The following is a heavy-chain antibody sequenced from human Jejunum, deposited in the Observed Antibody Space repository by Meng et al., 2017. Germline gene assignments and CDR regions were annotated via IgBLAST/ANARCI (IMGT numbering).Heavy chain of an antibody. D-gene: IGHD3-22*01. V-gene: IGHV1-2*06. CDR2: INPISGDT. J-gene: IGHJ4*02. CDR1: GYTFSDYY. CDR3: ARENYDISGYYYSTF. Sequence: QVQLVQSGAEVKKSGASLKVSCKASGYTFSDYYMHWVRQAPGQGLEWMGRINPISGDTNYAQKFQGRVTMTRDTSISTAYMELSSLTSDDTAEYYCARENYDISGYYYSTFWGQGSLVTVSS.